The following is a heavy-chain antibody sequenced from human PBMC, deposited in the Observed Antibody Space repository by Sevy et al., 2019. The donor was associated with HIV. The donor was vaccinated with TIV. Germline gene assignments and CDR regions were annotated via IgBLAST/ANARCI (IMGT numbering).Heavy chain of an antibody. CDR2: IYYTGST. V-gene: IGHV4-30-4*01. CDR1: GGSISSGAYY. D-gene: IGHD5-12*01. J-gene: IGHJ4*02. CDR3: ARSPRGYGNFDC. Sequence: SETLSLTCTVSGGSISSGAYYWSWIRQPPGKGLEWIGYIYYTGSTHYSPSLKSQIDISIDTSINQISLKLYSVTAADTAVYFCARSPRGYGNFDCWGQRTLVTVSS.